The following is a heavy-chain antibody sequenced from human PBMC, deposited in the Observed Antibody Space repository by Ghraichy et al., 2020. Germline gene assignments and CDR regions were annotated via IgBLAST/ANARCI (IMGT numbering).Heavy chain of an antibody. Sequence: ASVKVSCKVSGYTLSELSIHWGRQAPGKGLEWTVTFYREDGETINVQRVQGRVTMTEDTSTNTGYMELRSLRSEDTAVYYCATDQGYGMDVWGQGTTVTVSS. CDR2: FYREDGET. CDR3: ATDQGYGMDV. CDR1: GYTLSELS. J-gene: IGHJ6*02. V-gene: IGHV1-24*01.